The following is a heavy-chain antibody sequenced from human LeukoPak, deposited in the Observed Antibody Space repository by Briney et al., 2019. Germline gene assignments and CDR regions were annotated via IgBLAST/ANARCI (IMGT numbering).Heavy chain of an antibody. D-gene: IGHD1-26*01. CDR2: ISWNSGSI. V-gene: IGHV3-9*01. J-gene: IGHJ5*02. Sequence: GGSLRLSCAASAFTFDDYAMHWVRQAPGKGLEWVSGISWNSGSIGYADSVKGRFTISRDNAKNSLYLQMNSLRAEDTALYYCAKGSGSYLPNWFDPWGQGTLVTVSS. CDR3: AKGSGSYLPNWFDP. CDR1: AFTFDDYA.